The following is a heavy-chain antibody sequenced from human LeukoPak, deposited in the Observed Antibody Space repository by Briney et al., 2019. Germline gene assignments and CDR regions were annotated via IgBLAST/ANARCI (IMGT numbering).Heavy chain of an antibody. CDR2: INPGDSDT. D-gene: IGHD2-21*02. J-gene: IGHJ3*02. V-gene: IGHV5-51*01. Sequence: GESLKISCQGSGFTFTNYWIGWVRQMPGKGLEWMGIINPGDSDTRYSPSFEGQVTMSADKPIRTAYLQWSRLKASDTAMYYCARRIIVTATSTDAFDIWGQGTMVTVSS. CDR3: ARRIIVTATSTDAFDI. CDR1: GFTFTNYW.